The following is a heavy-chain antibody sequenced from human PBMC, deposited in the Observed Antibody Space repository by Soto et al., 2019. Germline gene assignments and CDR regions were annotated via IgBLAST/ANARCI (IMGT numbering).Heavy chain of an antibody. CDR2: IIPTFGTA. CDR3: ARESRYCSGGSCYFLPVIDV. Sequence: SVKVSCKASGGTFSSYAISWVRQAPGQGLEWMGGIIPTFGTANYAQKFQGRVTITADESTSTAYMELSSLRSEDTAVYYCARESRYCSGGSCYFLPVIDVWGQGSLVTGSS. V-gene: IGHV1-69*13. J-gene: IGHJ4*02. CDR1: GGTFSSYA. D-gene: IGHD2-15*01.